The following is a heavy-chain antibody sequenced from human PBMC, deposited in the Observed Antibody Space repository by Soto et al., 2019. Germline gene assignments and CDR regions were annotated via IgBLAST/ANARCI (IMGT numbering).Heavy chain of an antibody. CDR3: AKDGPPHSVVPAAAWDY. Sequence: GGSLRLSCAASGFTFSSYAMSWVRQAPGKGLEWVSAISGSGGSTYYADSVKGRFTISRDNSKNTLYLQMNSLRAEDTAVYYCAKDGPPHSVVPAAAWDYWGQGTLVTVSS. V-gene: IGHV3-23*01. CDR1: GFTFSSYA. J-gene: IGHJ4*02. D-gene: IGHD2-2*01. CDR2: ISGSGGST.